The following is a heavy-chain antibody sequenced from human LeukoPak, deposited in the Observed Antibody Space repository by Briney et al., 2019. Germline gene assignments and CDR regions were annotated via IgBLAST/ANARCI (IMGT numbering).Heavy chain of an antibody. CDR2: ISSSSSYI. J-gene: IGHJ5*02. CDR1: GFTFSSYS. V-gene: IGHV3-21*01. Sequence: GGSLRPSCAASGFTFSSYSMNWVRQAPGKGLEWVSSISSSSSYIYYADSVKGRFTISRDNAKNSLYLQMNSLRAEDTAVYYCARSLFDGNASCPLPPVFDPWGQGTLVTVSS. CDR3: ARSLFDGNASCPLPPVFDP. D-gene: IGHD2-2*01.